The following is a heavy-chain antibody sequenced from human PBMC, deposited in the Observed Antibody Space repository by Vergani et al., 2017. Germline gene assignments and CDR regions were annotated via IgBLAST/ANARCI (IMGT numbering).Heavy chain of an antibody. CDR3: ARGVYAMGLDY. J-gene: IGHJ4*02. CDR1: GYTFTSYD. CDR2: INTNTGNP. D-gene: IGHD2-8*01. Sequence: QVQLVQSGAEVKKPGASVKVSCKASGYTFTSYDINWVRQATGQGLEWMGWINTNTGNPTYAQGFTGRFVFSLDTSVSTAYLQISSLKAEDTAVYYCARGVYAMGLDYWGQGTLVTVSS. V-gene: IGHV7-4-1*02.